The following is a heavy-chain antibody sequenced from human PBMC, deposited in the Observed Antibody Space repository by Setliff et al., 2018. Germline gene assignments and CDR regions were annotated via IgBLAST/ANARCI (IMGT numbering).Heavy chain of an antibody. V-gene: IGHV4-59*03. CDR1: GVSIRGFY. CDR2: AFHTGKT. J-gene: IGHJ4*02. Sequence: SETRSLTCTVSGVSIRGFYWTWIRQSPKRGLEWLGYAFHTGKTDYNPSLMSRVIISIDMSRKQFSLKLSSVTAADTAMYFCARGGYNSRSGYSAYYYDYWGQGALVTVSS. D-gene: IGHD3-3*01. CDR3: ARGGYNSRSGYSAYYYDY.